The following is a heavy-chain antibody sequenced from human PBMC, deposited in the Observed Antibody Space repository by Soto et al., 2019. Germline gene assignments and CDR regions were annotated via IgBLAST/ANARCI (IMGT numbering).Heavy chain of an antibody. Sequence: SETLSLTCTVSGGSISSYYWSWIRQPPGKGLEWIGYIYYSGSTNYNPSLKSRVTISVDTSKNQFSLKLSSVTAADTAVYYCARYITGFLEWFPTSDDYYYYMDVWGKGTTVT. CDR3: ARYITGFLEWFPTSDDYYYYMDV. D-gene: IGHD3-3*01. J-gene: IGHJ6*03. CDR1: GGSISSYY. V-gene: IGHV4-59*01. CDR2: IYYSGST.